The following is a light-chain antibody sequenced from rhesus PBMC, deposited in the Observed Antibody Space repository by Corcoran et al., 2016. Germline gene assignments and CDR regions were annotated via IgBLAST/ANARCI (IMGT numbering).Light chain of an antibody. V-gene: IGKV1-25*01. CDR3: QNGYGNPWT. Sequence: DIQMTQSPSSLSASVGDRVTITCQASQVISNNLSWYQQKPGKAPKLLIYKASTLQSGVPSRFSGNGSWTDFTLTILSLQPEDFASYDCQNGYGNPWTFGQGTKVEIK. CDR1: QVISNN. J-gene: IGKJ1*01. CDR2: KAS.